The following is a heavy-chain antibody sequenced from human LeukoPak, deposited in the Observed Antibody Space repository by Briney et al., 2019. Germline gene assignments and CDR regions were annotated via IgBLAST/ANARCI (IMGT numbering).Heavy chain of an antibody. Sequence: PRGSLRLSCAASGFTFSRYAMSWVRQTPEKGLEWVSVISGSDGSTYYADSVRGRFTISRDDSGNTLFLQMNSLRAEDTAVYYCARQVSCDTTTCYAGMPPDYWGQGTLVTVSS. V-gene: IGHV3-23*01. CDR3: ARQVSCDTTTCYAGMPPDY. CDR2: ISGSDGST. D-gene: IGHD2-2*01. CDR1: GFTFSRYA. J-gene: IGHJ4*02.